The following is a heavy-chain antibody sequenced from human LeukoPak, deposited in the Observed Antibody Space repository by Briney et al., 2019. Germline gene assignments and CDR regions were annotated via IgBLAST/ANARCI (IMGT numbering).Heavy chain of an antibody. CDR1: GYTFSIYH. D-gene: IGHD3-10*01. J-gene: IGHJ3*02. V-gene: IGHV1-46*01. CDR3: ARPAPTGVDAFDI. Sequence: ASVKVSCKASGYTFSIYHMHWVRQAPGQGLEWMGTIDASGGRTSYAQKFHGRLAMTGDTSTSTVYMELSSLRSDDTAVYCCARPAPTGVDAFDIWGQGTMVTVSS. CDR2: IDASGGRT.